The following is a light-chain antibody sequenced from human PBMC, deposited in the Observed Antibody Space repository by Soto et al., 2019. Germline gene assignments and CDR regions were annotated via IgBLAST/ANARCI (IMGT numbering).Light chain of an antibody. J-gene: IGKJ1*01. Sequence: DIQMTQSPSSLSASVGDRVTITCRASQGISSFLAWYQQKPGKVPKLLIYAASTLQSGVPSRFSGSGSGTDFTLTISSLQPEDVATYYCQNYNSAPRTFGQGTKVDIK. CDR2: AAS. V-gene: IGKV1-27*01. CDR3: QNYNSAPRT. CDR1: QGISSF.